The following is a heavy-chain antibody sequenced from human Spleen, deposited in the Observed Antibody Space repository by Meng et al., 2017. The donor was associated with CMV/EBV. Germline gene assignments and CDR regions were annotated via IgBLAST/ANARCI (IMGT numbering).Heavy chain of an antibody. J-gene: IGHJ5*02. CDR3: AKDPSAREYCGGDCYSPNWFDP. CDR2: ISGSGGST. V-gene: IGHV3-23*01. CDR1: GFTFNKYA. Sequence: GGSLRLSCAASGFTFNKYAMNWVRQAPGKGLEWVSGISGSGGSTYYADSVKGRFTISRDNSKNTLYLQMNSLRAEDSAVYYCAKDPSAREYCGGDCYSPNWFDPWGQGTLVTVSS. D-gene: IGHD2-21*01.